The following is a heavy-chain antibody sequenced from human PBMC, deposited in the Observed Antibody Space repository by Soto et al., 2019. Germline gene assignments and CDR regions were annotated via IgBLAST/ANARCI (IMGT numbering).Heavy chain of an antibody. Sequence: PSETLSLTCAVYGGSFSGYYWSWIRQPPGKGLEWIGEINHSGSTNYNPSLKSRVTISVDTSKNQFSLKLSSVTAADTAVYYCATRESSGWQKWGSGLFHYWVQGTLVTVSS. CDR1: GGSFSGYY. CDR3: ATRESSGWQKWGSGLFHY. J-gene: IGHJ4*02. V-gene: IGHV4-34*01. D-gene: IGHD6-19*01. CDR2: INHSGST.